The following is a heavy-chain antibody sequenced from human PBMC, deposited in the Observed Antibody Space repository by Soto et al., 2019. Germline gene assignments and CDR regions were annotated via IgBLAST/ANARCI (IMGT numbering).Heavy chain of an antibody. Sequence: PSETLSLTCTVSGGSISSGGYYWSWIRQHPGKGLEWIGYIYYSGSTYYNPSLKSRVTISVDTSKNQFSLKLSSVTAADTAVYYCARDRRVAGFDYWGQGTLVTVSS. CDR2: IYYSGST. CDR1: GGSISSGGYY. D-gene: IGHD6-19*01. J-gene: IGHJ4*02. V-gene: IGHV4-31*03. CDR3: ARDRRVAGFDY.